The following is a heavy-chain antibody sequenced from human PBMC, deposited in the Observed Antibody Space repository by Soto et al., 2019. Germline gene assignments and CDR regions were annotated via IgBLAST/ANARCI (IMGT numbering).Heavy chain of an antibody. CDR1: GDSISPSF. V-gene: IGHV4-59*08. Sequence: VQLQESGPGLVKPSETLSLTCTVSGDSISPSFWSWIRQPPGRGLEWIGQIFHDGTTTYNPSLMSCVTISLSRSVYTFALKVSCVTAADTAVYYCARHSTRIFDYMTHYYYKDVWGEGTTVTVSS. CDR2: IFHDGTT. J-gene: IGHJ6*03. D-gene: IGHD2-15*01. CDR3: ARHSTRIFDYMTHYYYKDV.